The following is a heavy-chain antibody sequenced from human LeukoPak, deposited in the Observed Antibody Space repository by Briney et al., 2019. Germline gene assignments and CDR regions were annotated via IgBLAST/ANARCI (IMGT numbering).Heavy chain of an antibody. CDR2: IKQDGSEK. CDR3: ARDLDDFWSGYLRRYYGMDV. D-gene: IGHD3-3*01. J-gene: IGHJ6*02. Sequence: PGGSLRLSCAASEFTFSSYSMNWVRQAPGKGLEWVANIKQDGSEKYYVDSVKGRFTISRDNAKNSLYLQMNSLRAEDTAVYYCARDLDDFWSGYLRRYYGMDVWGQGTTVTVSS. CDR1: EFTFSSYS. V-gene: IGHV3-7*01.